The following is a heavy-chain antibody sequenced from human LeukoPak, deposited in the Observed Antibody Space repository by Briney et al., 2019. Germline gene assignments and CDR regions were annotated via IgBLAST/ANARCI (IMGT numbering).Heavy chain of an antibody. CDR3: ARDYYGSGTSSTDS. V-gene: IGHV1-2*02. D-gene: IGHD3-10*01. J-gene: IGHJ5*02. CDR2: IIHNTGTT. CDR1: VYTFTCYQ. Sequence: ASVTVSLKCTVYTFTCYQFDWVRQPPAPGQEWVGWIIHNTGTTNYAQQFQGRVSMTSDTSIATAYMELSRLTSDDTAVYYCARDYYGSGTSSTDSWGQGTLVTVSS.